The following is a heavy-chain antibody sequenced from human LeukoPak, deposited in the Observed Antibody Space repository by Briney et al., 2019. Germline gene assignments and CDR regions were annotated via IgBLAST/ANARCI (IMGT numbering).Heavy chain of an antibody. CDR3: ARAYQPLGGLSFPDS. J-gene: IGHJ5*01. V-gene: IGHV7-4-1*02. Sequence: GASVKVSCKASGYTLTSYGMNWVRQAPGQGLEWMGWINTNTGNPAYAQGFTGRFVFSLDTSVSTAYLQISSLKAEDTAVYYCARAYQPLGGLSFPDSWGQGTLVTVSS. D-gene: IGHD3-16*02. CDR2: INTNTGNP. CDR1: GYTLTSYG.